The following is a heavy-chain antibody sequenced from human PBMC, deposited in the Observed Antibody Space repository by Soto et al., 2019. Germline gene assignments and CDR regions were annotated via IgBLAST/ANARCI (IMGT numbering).Heavy chain of an antibody. V-gene: IGHV1-18*04. Sequence: ASVKVSCKASGYTFTSYGISWVRQAPGQGLEWMGWISAYNGNTNYAQELQGRVTMTTDTSTSTAYMELRSLRSDDTAVYYCASDPGYYYDSSGSPDAFDIWGQGTMVTVSS. J-gene: IGHJ3*02. D-gene: IGHD3-22*01. CDR2: ISAYNGNT. CDR3: ASDPGYYYDSSGSPDAFDI. CDR1: GYTFTSYG.